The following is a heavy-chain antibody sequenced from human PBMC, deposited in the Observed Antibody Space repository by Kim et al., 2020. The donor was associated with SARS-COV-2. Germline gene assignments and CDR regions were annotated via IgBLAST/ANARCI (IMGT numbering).Heavy chain of an antibody. J-gene: IGHJ5*02. CDR3: AKDRYYYGSGSPRRPNWFDP. CDR1: GFTFSSYA. D-gene: IGHD3-10*01. Sequence: GGSLRLSCAASGFTFSSYAMSWVRQAPGKGLEWVSAISGSGGSTYYADSVKGRFTISRDNSKNTLYLQMKSLRAEDTAVYYCAKDRYYYGSGSPRRPNWFDPWGQGTLVTVSS. CDR2: ISGSGGST. V-gene: IGHV3-23*01.